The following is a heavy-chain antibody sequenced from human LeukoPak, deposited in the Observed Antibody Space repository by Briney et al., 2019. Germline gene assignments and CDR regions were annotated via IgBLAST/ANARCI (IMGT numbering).Heavy chain of an antibody. J-gene: IGHJ3*02. CDR1: GGSISSGGYY. CDR3: ARAPGIEKQLVNIDAFDI. Sequence: SQTLSLTCTVSGGSISSGGYYWSWIRQHPGKGLEWIRYIYYSGSTYYDPSLKSRVTISVDTSKNQFSLKLSSVTAADTAVYYCARAPGIEKQLVNIDAFDIWGQGTMVTVSS. D-gene: IGHD6-13*01. CDR2: IYYSGST. V-gene: IGHV4-31*03.